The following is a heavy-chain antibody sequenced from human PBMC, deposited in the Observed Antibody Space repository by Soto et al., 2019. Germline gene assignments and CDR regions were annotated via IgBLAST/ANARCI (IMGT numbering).Heavy chain of an antibody. CDR3: ARGHWIQGYGAGTYFAY. D-gene: IGHD5-18*01. CDR2: IYSGSTT. J-gene: IGHJ4*02. CDR1: GLSVSTNY. Sequence: GSLRLSCAASGLSVSTNYMSWVRQAPGKGLEWVSVIYSGSTTHYADSVKGRFTISRDSSKNTLYLQMNSLRAEDTAVYYCARGHWIQGYGAGTYFAYWGQRTQVPVSS. V-gene: IGHV3-66*01.